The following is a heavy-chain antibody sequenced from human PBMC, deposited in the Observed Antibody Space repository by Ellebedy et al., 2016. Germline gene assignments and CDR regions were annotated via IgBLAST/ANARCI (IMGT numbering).Heavy chain of an antibody. Sequence: ASVKVSCKASGYTFTSYYMHWVRQAPGQGLEWMGIINPSGGSTSYAQKFQGRVTMTRDTSTSTAYMELSSLRSEDTAVYYCARGIGRSNTGYPYYFDYWGQGTLVTVSS. J-gene: IGHJ4*02. V-gene: IGHV1-46*01. CDR1: GYTFTSYY. D-gene: IGHD3-9*01. CDR3: ARGIGRSNTGYPYYFDY. CDR2: INPSGGST.